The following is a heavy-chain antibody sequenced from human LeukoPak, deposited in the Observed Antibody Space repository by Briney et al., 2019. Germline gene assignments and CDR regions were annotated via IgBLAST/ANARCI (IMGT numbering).Heavy chain of an antibody. CDR1: GYTFTGYY. J-gene: IGHJ5*02. CDR3: ARVPFITYNWFDP. Sequence: ASVKVSCKASGYTFTGYYMHWVRQAPGQGLEWMGWISAYNGNTNYAQKLQGRVTMTTDTSTSTAYIELRSLRSDDTAVYYCARVPFITYNWFDPWGQGTLVTVSS. D-gene: IGHD3-10*01. V-gene: IGHV1-18*04. CDR2: ISAYNGNT.